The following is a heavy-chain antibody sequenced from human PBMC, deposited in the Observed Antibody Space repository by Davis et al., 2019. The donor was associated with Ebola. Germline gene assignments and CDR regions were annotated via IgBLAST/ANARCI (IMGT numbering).Heavy chain of an antibody. CDR1: GGTFSSYA. CDR3: ATNLLGGAYSQFDN. D-gene: IGHD2-15*01. J-gene: IGHJ4*02. V-gene: IGHV1-69*13. Sequence: AASVKVSCKASGGTFSSYAISWVRQAPGQGLEWMGGIIPIFGTANYAQKFQGRVTITADESTSTAYMELSSLTSEDAAIYYCATNLLGGAYSQFDNWGQGTLVAVSS. CDR2: IIPIFGTA.